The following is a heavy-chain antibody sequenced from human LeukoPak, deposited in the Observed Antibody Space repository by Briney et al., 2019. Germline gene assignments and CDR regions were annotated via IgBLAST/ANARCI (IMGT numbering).Heavy chain of an antibody. D-gene: IGHD5-18*01. CDR2: TYYRSKWYN. CDR1: GDSVSSNSAA. CDR3: AREEDTAMIYFDY. V-gene: IGHV6-1*01. J-gene: IGHJ4*02. Sequence: SQTLSLTCAISGDSVSSNSAAWSWIRQSPSRGLEWLGRTYYRSKWYNDYAVSVKSRITINPDTSKNQFSLQLNSVTPEDTAVYYCAREEDTAMIYFDYWGQGTLVTVSS.